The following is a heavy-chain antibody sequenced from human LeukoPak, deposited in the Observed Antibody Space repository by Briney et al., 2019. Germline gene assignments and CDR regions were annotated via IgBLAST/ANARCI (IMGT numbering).Heavy chain of an antibody. CDR3: ARDYDFWSGYITPIFDY. CDR2: IKQDGSEK. D-gene: IGHD3-3*01. J-gene: IGHJ4*02. V-gene: IGHV3-7*01. CDR1: GFTFSSYW. Sequence: GGSLRLSCAASGFTFSSYWMSWVRQAPGKGLEWVANIKQDGSEKYYVDSVKGRFTISRDNAKNSLYLQMNSLGAEDTAVYYCARDYDFWSGYITPIFDYWGQGTLVTVSS.